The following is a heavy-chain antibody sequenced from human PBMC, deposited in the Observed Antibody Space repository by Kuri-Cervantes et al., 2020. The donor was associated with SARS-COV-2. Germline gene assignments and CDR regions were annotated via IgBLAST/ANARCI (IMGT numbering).Heavy chain of an antibody. Sequence: SQTLSPTCAVSGYSISSGYYWGWIRQPPGKGLEWSGSIYYSGSTYYNPSLKSRVTISVDTSKNQFSLKLSSVTAADTAVYYCARDGRSVAGPGVDYWGQGTLVTVSS. D-gene: IGHD6-19*01. CDR1: GYSISSGYY. CDR2: IYYSGST. CDR3: ARDGRSVAGPGVDY. V-gene: IGHV4-38-2*02. J-gene: IGHJ4*02.